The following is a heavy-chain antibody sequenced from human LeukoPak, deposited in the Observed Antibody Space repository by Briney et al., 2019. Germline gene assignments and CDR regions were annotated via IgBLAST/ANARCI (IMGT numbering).Heavy chain of an antibody. V-gene: IGHV3-7*03. CDR3: ARDQYDTWSRRGNFDS. D-gene: IGHD3-3*01. Sequence: GGSLRLSCAASGSTFSSYWMSWVRQAPGKGLEWVANIKLDGSEKNYVDSVKGRFTISRDNTKNSLYLQMNSLRVEDTAVFYCARDQYDTWSRRGNFDSWGQGTLVIVSS. CDR2: IKLDGSEK. CDR1: GSTFSSYW. J-gene: IGHJ4*02.